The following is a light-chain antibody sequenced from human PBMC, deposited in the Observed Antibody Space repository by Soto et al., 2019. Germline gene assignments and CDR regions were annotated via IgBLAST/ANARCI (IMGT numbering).Light chain of an antibody. Sequence: DIQMTQSPSSLSASVGDRFTITCRASQRINNYLNWYQQKPGKAPKPLIYDASSLESGVPSRFSGRGSGTEFTLTISSLQPDDFATYYCQQYNSYWTFGQGTKVE. CDR3: QQYNSYWT. CDR1: QRINNY. V-gene: IGKV1-5*01. J-gene: IGKJ1*01. CDR2: DAS.